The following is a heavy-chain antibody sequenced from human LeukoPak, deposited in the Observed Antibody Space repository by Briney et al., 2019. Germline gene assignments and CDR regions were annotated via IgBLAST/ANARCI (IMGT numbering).Heavy chain of an antibody. J-gene: IGHJ6*03. V-gene: IGHV4-39*07. CDR2: IYYSGST. CDR1: GGSISISSYY. Sequence: SETLSLTCTVSGGSISISSYYWGWIRQPPGKGLEWIGSIYYSGSTYYNPSLKSRVTISVDTSKNQLSLKLSSVTAADTAVYYCARGVVPAAHYYYYYMDVWGKGTTVTISS. CDR3: ARGVVPAAHYYYYYMDV. D-gene: IGHD2-2*01.